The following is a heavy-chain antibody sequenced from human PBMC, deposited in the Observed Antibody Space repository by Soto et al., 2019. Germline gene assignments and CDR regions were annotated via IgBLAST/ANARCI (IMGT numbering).Heavy chain of an antibody. J-gene: IGHJ6*02. D-gene: IGHD3-3*01. Sequence: GASVKVSCKASGYTFTGYYMHWVRQAPGQGLEWMGWINPNSGGTNYAQKFQGWVTMTRDTSISTAYMELSRLRSDDTAVYYCARGVIIEPYYYYYYGMDVWGQGTTVNVSS. V-gene: IGHV1-2*04. CDR2: INPNSGGT. CDR1: GYTFTGYY. CDR3: ARGVIIEPYYYYYYGMDV.